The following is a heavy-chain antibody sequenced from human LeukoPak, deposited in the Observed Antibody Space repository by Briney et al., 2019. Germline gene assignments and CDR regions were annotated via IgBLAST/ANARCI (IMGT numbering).Heavy chain of an antibody. V-gene: IGHV4-39*01. CDR2: IYYSGST. D-gene: IGHD5-12*01. CDR1: GGSISSSSYY. CDR3: AGGYSGCDAFDI. J-gene: IGHJ3*02. Sequence: SETLSLTCTVSGGSISSSSYYWGWIRQPPGKGLEWIGSIYYSGSTYYNPSLKSRVTISVDTSKNQFSLKLSSVTAADTAVYYCAGGYSGCDAFDIWGQGTMVTVSS.